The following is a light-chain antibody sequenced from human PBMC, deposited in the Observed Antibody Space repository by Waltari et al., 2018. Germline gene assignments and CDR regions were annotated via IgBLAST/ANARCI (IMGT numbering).Light chain of an antibody. V-gene: IGKV1-5*03. J-gene: IGKJ1*01. CDR2: KAS. CDR3: QQYDSSRT. CDR1: QSISTW. Sequence: DIQMTQSPSTLSASVGDRVTITCRASQSISTWLAWYQQKPGKAPKLLIYKASSLESGVPSMFSGSGSGTEFTLTISSLQPDDFATYYCQQYDSSRTFGQGTKVEIK.